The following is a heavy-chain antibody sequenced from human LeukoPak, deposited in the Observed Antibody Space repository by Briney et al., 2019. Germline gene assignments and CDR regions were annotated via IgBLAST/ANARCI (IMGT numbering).Heavy chain of an antibody. D-gene: IGHD1-26*01. Sequence: QPGGSLRLSCAASGFTFSSYWMSWVRQAPGKGLEWVSVIYRGDSTYYADSVKGRFTISRDNSKNMLFLQMSSLRAEDSAVYYCAREWEQLPYFDYWGQGTLVTVSS. CDR1: GFTFSSYW. CDR2: IYRGDST. J-gene: IGHJ4*02. CDR3: AREWEQLPYFDY. V-gene: IGHV3-66*02.